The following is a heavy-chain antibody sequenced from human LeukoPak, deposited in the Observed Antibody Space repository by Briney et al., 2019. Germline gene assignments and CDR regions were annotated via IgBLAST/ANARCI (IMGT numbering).Heavy chain of an antibody. D-gene: IGHD3-22*01. CDR2: IYYSGST. V-gene: IGHV4-39*01. Sequence: PSETLSLTCPVSGGSISSSSYYWGWIRQPPGKGLEWIGSIYYSGSTYYNPPLKSRVTISVDTSKNQFSLKLSSVTAADTAVYYCARHYYDSSGYYLEGFDIWGQGTMVTVSS. CDR1: GGSISSSSYY. CDR3: ARHYYDSSGYYLEGFDI. J-gene: IGHJ3*02.